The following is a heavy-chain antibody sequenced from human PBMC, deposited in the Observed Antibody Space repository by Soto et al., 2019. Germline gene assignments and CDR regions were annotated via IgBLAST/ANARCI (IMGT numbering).Heavy chain of an antibody. D-gene: IGHD4-17*01. V-gene: IGHV3-9*01. CDR1: GFTFDDYA. Sequence: EVQLVESGGGLVQPGRSLRLSCAASGFTFDDYAMHWVRQGPGKGLEWVSSISWNSGNLGYADSVKGRFTISRDNXXXXLYLQMNSLRGEDTALYYCAKGASTTVFAFNDYWGQGTLVTVSS. J-gene: IGHJ4*02. CDR2: ISWNSGNL. CDR3: AKGASTTVFAFNDY.